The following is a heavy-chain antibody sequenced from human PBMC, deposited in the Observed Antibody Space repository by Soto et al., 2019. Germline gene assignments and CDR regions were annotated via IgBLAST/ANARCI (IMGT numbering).Heavy chain of an antibody. J-gene: IGHJ4*02. CDR1: GGSISSYY. CDR3: ARDSGIAAASTISYFDY. V-gene: IGHV4-59*01. CDR2: IYYSGST. Sequence: SETLSLTCTVSGGSISSYYWSWIRQPPGKGLEWIGYIYYSGSTNYNPSLKSRVTISVDTSKNQFSLKLSSVTAADTAVYYCARDSGIAAASTISYFDYWGQGTLVTVSS. D-gene: IGHD6-13*01.